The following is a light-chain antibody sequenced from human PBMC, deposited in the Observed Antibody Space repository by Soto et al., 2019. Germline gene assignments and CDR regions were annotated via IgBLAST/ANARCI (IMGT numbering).Light chain of an antibody. CDR3: QQYKSYPVT. V-gene: IGKV1-5*03. CDR1: QSISSW. J-gene: IGKJ2*01. CDR2: KAS. Sequence: DLQMTQSPSTLSASVGDRVTITCRASQSISSWLAWYQQKPGKAPNLLIFKASSLQSGVPSRFSGTGSGTEFTLTISSLQPDDFATYYCQQYKSYPVTFGQGTKLEIK.